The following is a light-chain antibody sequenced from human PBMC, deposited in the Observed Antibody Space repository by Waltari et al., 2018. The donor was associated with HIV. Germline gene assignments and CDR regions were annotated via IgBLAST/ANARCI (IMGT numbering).Light chain of an antibody. Sequence: ETVMTQSPATLSVSPGERVTLPGKASQSVGSQVAWYQHEPGQSPRLLIYGAFSRATGVPARFSGSGSGTDYTLTINSLQSEDFATYYCQQYDRTPWTFGQGTKVEIK. J-gene: IGKJ1*01. CDR3: QQYDRTPWT. V-gene: IGKV3-15*01. CDR1: QSVGSQ. CDR2: GAF.